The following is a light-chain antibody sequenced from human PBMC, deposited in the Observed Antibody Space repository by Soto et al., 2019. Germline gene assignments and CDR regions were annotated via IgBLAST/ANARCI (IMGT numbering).Light chain of an antibody. CDR1: QGISTY. Sequence: DIQTTKSPSAISACVGDRVTINSRASQGISTYLAWFQQKPGKVPKRLIYAASSLQSGVPSRFSGSGSGTEFTLTISSLQPEEFATYYCLQHNTFPRTFGQVTKVDIK. CDR3: LQHNTFPRT. CDR2: AAS. V-gene: IGKV1-17*03. J-gene: IGKJ1*01.